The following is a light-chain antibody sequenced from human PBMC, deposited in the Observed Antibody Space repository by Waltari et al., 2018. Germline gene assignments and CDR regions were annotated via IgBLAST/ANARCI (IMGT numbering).Light chain of an antibody. CDR2: AAS. CDR1: QSIISN. V-gene: IGKV1-39*01. Sequence: DIQMTQSPSSLSASVGDRVTITCRASQSIISNLNWYQQEPGKAPKLLIYAASSLQSGVPSRFSGSGSGTDFTLTISSLQPEDFATYYCQQSYSTPYTFGQGTKLEIK. CDR3: QQSYSTPYT. J-gene: IGKJ2*01.